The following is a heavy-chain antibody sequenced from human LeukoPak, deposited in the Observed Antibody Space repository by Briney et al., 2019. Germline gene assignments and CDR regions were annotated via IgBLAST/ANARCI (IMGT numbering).Heavy chain of an antibody. V-gene: IGHV3-30*18. CDR2: ISYDGSDK. CDR1: GFTFSSYG. Sequence: PGGSLRLSCAASGFTFSSYGMHWVRQAPGKGLEWVAVISYDGSDKYYADSVKGRFTISRDNSKSTLYLQMNSLRAEDTAVYYCAKDLNSSWYSYYYGMDVWGQGTTVTVSS. CDR3: AKDLNSSWYSYYYGMDV. J-gene: IGHJ6*02. D-gene: IGHD6-13*01.